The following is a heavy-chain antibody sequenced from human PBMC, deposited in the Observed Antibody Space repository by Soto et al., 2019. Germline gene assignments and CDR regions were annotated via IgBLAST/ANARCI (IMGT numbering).Heavy chain of an antibody. V-gene: IGHV3-30*03. Sequence: GGSLRLSCAASGFPFISYGMHWFRQAPGKGLEWVAAISYDGDKFYADTEKGRFTISRDDSKSILYVQMNSLRVEDTAIYYCASASRGNNFESTGYDYCGQGTQVTVSS. J-gene: IGHJ4*02. CDR3: ASASRGNNFESTGYDY. CDR2: ISYDGDK. CDR1: GFPFISYG. D-gene: IGHD3-22*01.